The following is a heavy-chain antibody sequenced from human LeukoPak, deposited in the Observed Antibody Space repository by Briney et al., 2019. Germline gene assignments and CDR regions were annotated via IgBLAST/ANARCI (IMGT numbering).Heavy chain of an antibody. D-gene: IGHD4-17*01. Sequence: EASVKVSCKASGGTFSSYAISWVRRAPGQGLEWMGGIIPIFGTANYAQKFQGRVTITADESTSTAYMDLSSLRSEDTAVYYCARVDEYGDSLPSGDYWGQGTPVTVSS. CDR2: IIPIFGTA. V-gene: IGHV1-69*13. J-gene: IGHJ4*02. CDR3: ARVDEYGDSLPSGDY. CDR1: GGTFSSYA.